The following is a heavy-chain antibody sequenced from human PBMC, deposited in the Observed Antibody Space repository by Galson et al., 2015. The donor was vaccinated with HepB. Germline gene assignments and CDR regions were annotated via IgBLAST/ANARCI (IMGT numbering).Heavy chain of an antibody. CDR1: GYTFTDYY. D-gene: IGHD2-2*01. V-gene: IGHV1-69-2*01. Sequence: VKVSCKVSGYTFTDYYMHWVQQSPGKGLEWMGLVDPEDGETIYAERFQGRVTITADTSTDTAYMELSSLRSEDTAVYYCAILGYCSSTSCRGDGMDVWGQGTTVTVSS. CDR2: VDPEDGET. CDR3: AILGYCSSTSCRGDGMDV. J-gene: IGHJ6*02.